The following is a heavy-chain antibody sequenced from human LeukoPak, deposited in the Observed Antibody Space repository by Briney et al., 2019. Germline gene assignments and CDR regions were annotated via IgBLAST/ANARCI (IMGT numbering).Heavy chain of an antibody. CDR2: IDYSGSA. CDR3: ARGAAGYSYG. CDR1: GGSISTFY. V-gene: IGHV4-59*01. Sequence: SETLSLTCTVSGGSISTFYWSWVRQPPGKGLEYIGYIDYSGSANYNPSLKSRVTISVDTSKNQFSLKLSSVTAADTAIYYCARGAAGYSYGWGQGTLVTVSS. J-gene: IGHJ4*02. D-gene: IGHD5-18*01.